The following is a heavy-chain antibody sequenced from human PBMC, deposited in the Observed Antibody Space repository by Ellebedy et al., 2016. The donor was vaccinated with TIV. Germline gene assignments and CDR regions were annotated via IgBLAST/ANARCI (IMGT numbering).Heavy chain of an antibody. Sequence: AASVKVSCKASGYTFTSYGISWVRQAPGQGLEWVGWISAYNGNTNYAQKLQGRVTMTTDTSTSTAYMELRSLRYDDTAMYYCAREREYYGSGSYPFDYWGQGTLVTVSS. D-gene: IGHD3-10*01. J-gene: IGHJ4*02. V-gene: IGHV1-18*01. CDR2: ISAYNGNT. CDR3: AREREYYGSGSYPFDY. CDR1: GYTFTSYG.